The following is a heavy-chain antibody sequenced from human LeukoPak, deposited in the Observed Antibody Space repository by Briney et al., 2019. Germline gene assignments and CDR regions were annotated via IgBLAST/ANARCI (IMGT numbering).Heavy chain of an antibody. J-gene: IGHJ4*02. CDR3: ARDHRGYYDSSGYFAL. D-gene: IGHD3-22*01. Sequence: SVKVSCKASGGTFSSYAISWVRQSPGQGLEWMGGIIPIFGTANYAQKFQGRVTITTDESTSTAYMELSSLRCEDTAVYYCARDHRGYYDSSGYFALWGQGTLVTVSS. V-gene: IGHV1-69*05. CDR2: IIPIFGTA. CDR1: GGTFSSYA.